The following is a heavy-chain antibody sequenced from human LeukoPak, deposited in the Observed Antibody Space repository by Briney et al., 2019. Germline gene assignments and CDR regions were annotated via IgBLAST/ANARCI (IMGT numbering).Heavy chain of an antibody. V-gene: IGHV1-69*13. CDR3: TRGTLIYTGAYYGADH. D-gene: IGHD1-26*01. Sequence: EASVKVSCTTSGDTFSNCAINWVRQAPGQGPEWMGGIIPVFDEANYAQKFQGRLTITADVSTTTAYMELTTLKSEDTALYYCTRGTLIYTGAYYGADHWGQGTLITVSS. CDR1: GDTFSNCA. J-gene: IGHJ4*02. CDR2: IIPVFDEA.